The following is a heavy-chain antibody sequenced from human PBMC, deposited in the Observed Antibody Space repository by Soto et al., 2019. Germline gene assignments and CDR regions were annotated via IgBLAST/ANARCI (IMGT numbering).Heavy chain of an antibody. D-gene: IGHD3-22*01. V-gene: IGHV4-4*02. Sequence: QVQLQESGPGLVKPSGTLSLTCAVSGGSISSSNWWSWVRQPPGKGLEGIGEIYHSGSTNYNPSLKSRVTISVDKSQNQFSLKLSSVAAAGTAVYYCARVKVSSGYSHFDYWGQGTLVTVSS. CDR2: IYHSGST. CDR3: ARVKVSSGYSHFDY. J-gene: IGHJ4*02. CDR1: GGSISSSNW.